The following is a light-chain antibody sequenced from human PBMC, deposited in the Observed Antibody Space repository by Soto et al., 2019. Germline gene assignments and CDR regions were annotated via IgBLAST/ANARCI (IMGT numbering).Light chain of an antibody. J-gene: IGLJ1*01. V-gene: IGLV2-23*02. CDR1: SSDVGNYNL. CDR2: EVS. CDR3: CSYACDSTPYV. Sequence: QSVLTQPASVSGSPGLSITISCTGTSSDVGNYNLVSWYQQHPGKAPKLMIYEVSKRPSGVSNRFSGSKSGNTASLTISGLQAEDEADYYCCSYACDSTPYVLGTGTKVTVL.